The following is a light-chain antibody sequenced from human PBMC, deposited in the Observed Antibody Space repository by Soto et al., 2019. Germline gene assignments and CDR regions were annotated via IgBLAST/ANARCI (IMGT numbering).Light chain of an antibody. Sequence: DIQLTQSPSLLSASVGDRVTITCRASQDISSSLAWYQQIPGKAPKLLIYAASTLQSGVPSRFTGSGSGTEFTLTISSLQRDDFGTYYCQQYSRLWSFGQGTKVDIK. CDR3: QQYSRLWS. V-gene: IGKV1-9*01. CDR2: AAS. J-gene: IGKJ1*01. CDR1: QDISSS.